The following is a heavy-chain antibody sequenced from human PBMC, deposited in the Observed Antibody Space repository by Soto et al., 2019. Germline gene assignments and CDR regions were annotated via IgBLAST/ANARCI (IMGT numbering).Heavy chain of an antibody. Sequence: QVQLQQSGPGLVKPSQTLSVTCTVSGDSITSSPYYWSWVRQLPGRGLEWIGYIYFRGNSYYNPSLKSRVTISLDRSKNQFSLEFNSVTAADTALYFCARSGGTNSWYGVFDFWGQGTLVNVS. CDR1: GDSITSSPYY. CDR3: ARSGGTNSWYGVFDF. V-gene: IGHV4-30-4*01. J-gene: IGHJ4*02. CDR2: IYFRGNS. D-gene: IGHD1-7*01.